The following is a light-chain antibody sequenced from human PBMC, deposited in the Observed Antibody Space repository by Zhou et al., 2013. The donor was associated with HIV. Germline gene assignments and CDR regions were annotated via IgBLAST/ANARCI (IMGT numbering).Light chain of an antibody. CDR2: DAS. V-gene: IGKV3-11*01. Sequence: EIVLTQSPATLSLSPGERATLSCRASQSVSSYLAWYQQKPGQAPRLLIYDASNRATGIPARFSGSGSGTDFTLTISSLDLEDFAVYYCQQRSNWLTFGGGTKVE. CDR1: QSVSSY. CDR3: QQRSNWLT. J-gene: IGKJ4*01.